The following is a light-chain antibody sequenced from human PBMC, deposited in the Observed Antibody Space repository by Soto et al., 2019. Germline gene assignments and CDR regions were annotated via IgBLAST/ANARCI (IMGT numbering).Light chain of an antibody. CDR1: SSDVGAYNY. CDR3: SSSTGSNTRV. V-gene: IGLV2-14*03. CDR2: DVS. J-gene: IGLJ3*02. Sequence: SVLTQPASVSGSPGQSITISCTGTSSDVGAYNYVSWYQQHPGKAPKVMIFDVSNRPSGISNRFSGSKSGNTASLTISGLQDEDEADYYCSSSTGSNTRVFGGGTKLTVL.